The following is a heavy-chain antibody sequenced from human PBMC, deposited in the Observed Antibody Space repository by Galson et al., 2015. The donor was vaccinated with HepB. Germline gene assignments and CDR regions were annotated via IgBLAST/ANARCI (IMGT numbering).Heavy chain of an antibody. D-gene: IGHD3-22*01. V-gene: IGHV3-23*01. CDR1: GLSFDSYA. CDR3: ARLGGVSMIVCPANRFDP. Sequence: SLRLSCAASGLSFDSYAMTWVRQAPGKGLEWVSAITGTGSRTYYADSVKGRFTISRDNSKHTLSLQMNSLKVEDTAVYYCARLGGVSMIVCPANRFDPWGQGTLVTVSS. CDR2: ITGTGSRT. J-gene: IGHJ5*02.